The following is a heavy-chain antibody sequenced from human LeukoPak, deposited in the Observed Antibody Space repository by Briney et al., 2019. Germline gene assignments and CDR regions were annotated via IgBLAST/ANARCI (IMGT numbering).Heavy chain of an antibody. CDR3: ATVPVLLWFGELLV. J-gene: IGHJ4*02. CDR1: GYTLTELS. Sequence: ASVKVSCKVSGYTLTELSMHWVRQAPGKGLEWMGGFDPEDGETIYAQKFQGRATMTEDTSTDTAYMELSSLRSEDTAVYYCATVPVLLWFGELLVWGQGTLVTVSS. V-gene: IGHV1-24*01. D-gene: IGHD3-10*01. CDR2: FDPEDGET.